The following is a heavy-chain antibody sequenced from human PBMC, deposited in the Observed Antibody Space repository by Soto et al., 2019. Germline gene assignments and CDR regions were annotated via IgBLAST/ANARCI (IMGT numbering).Heavy chain of an antibody. CDR1: GFTFSIYA. CDR3: AKARKPGDIVVVPADV. CDR2: ISGSGGST. V-gene: IGHV3-23*01. Sequence: GGSLRLSCAASGFTFSIYAMSWVRQAPGKGLEWVSAISGSGGSTYYADSVKGRFTISRDNSKNTLYLQMNSLRAEDTAVYYCAKARKPGDIVVVPADVWGQGTTVTVSS. J-gene: IGHJ6*02. D-gene: IGHD2-2*01.